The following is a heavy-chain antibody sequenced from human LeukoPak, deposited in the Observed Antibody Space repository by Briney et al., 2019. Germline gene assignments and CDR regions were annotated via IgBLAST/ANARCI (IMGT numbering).Heavy chain of an antibody. D-gene: IGHD3-22*01. CDR3: ARHGDLGYYDSSGYWGK. J-gene: IGHJ4*02. CDR1: GYSFTSYW. Sequence: GESLKISWKASGYSFTSYWIAWVRQMPGKGLEWVGIIYPGDSDTRYSPSFQGQVTISADKSISTAYLQWSSLKASDTAMYYCARHGDLGYYDSSGYWGKWGQGTLVTVSS. V-gene: IGHV5-51*01. CDR2: IYPGDSDT.